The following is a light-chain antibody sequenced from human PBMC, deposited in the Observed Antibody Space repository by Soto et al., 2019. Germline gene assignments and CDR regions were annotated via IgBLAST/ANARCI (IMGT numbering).Light chain of an antibody. CDR1: QSVSSK. CDR3: QQDNNWPRT. CDR2: GAS. J-gene: IGKJ2*02. Sequence: DIVMTQSPATLSVSPGDRATISCRASQSVSSKLAWYQQKPGQAPRLLIYGASSRHTGIPARFSGSGSGTDFTLTISSLQSEDFAIYYCQQDNNWPRTFGQGTKLEIK. V-gene: IGKV3-15*01.